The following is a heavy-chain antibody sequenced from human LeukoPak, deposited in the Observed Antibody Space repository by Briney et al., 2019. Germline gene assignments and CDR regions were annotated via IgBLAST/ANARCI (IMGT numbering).Heavy chain of an antibody. V-gene: IGHV4-34*01. J-gene: IGHJ4*02. CDR3: ARGRDSSSWYYY. CDR1: GGSFSGYY. CDR2: INHSGST. D-gene: IGHD6-13*01. Sequence: PSETLSLTCAVYGGSFSGYYWSWIRQPPGKGLEWIGEINHSGSTNYNPFFKSRVTISVDTSKNQFSLKLSSVTAADTAVYYCARGRDSSSWYYYWGQGTLVTVSS.